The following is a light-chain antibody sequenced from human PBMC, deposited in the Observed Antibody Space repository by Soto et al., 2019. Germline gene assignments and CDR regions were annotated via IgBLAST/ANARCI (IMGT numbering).Light chain of an antibody. Sequence: QSVLTQPPSVSGTPGQRVIISCSGSRSNIGSNSVNWYQQLPGTAPKLLIYINDQRPSGVPDRFSGSTSGTSVSLAISGLQSEDEADYYCASWDERMKGYVFGTGTTVTVL. CDR3: ASWDERMKGYV. J-gene: IGLJ1*01. CDR2: IND. CDR1: RSNIGSNS. V-gene: IGLV1-44*01.